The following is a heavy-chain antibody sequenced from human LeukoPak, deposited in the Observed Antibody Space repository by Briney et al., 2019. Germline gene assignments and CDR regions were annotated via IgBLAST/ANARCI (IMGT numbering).Heavy chain of an antibody. CDR3: ARAYYYDSSHY. J-gene: IGHJ4*02. CDR1: GYTFTSYG. V-gene: IGHV1-2*02. Sequence: ASVKVSCKASGYTFTSYGISWVRQAPGQGLEWMGWINPNSGGTNYAQKFQGRVTMTRDTSISTAYMELSRLRSDDTAVYYCARAYYYDSSHYWGQGTLVTVSS. D-gene: IGHD3-22*01. CDR2: INPNSGGT.